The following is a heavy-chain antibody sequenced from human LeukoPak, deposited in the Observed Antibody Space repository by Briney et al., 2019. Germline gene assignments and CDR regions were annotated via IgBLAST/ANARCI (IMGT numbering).Heavy chain of an antibody. CDR1: GFTFSSYA. Sequence: GSLRLSCEASGFTFSSYAMHWVRQAPGKGLEWVAVISYDGSNKYYADSVKGRFTISRDNSKNTLYLQMNSLRAEDTAVYYCAKAGAVVVVVAKFFDYWGQGTLVTVSS. J-gene: IGHJ4*02. CDR3: AKAGAVVVVVAKFFDY. D-gene: IGHD2-15*01. V-gene: IGHV3-30*04. CDR2: ISYDGSNK.